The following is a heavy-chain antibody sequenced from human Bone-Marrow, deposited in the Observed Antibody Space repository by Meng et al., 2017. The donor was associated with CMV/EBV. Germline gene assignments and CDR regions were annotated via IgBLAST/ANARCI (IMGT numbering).Heavy chain of an antibody. CDR3: ARDKFRGPVD. CDR1: AFSVSINY. J-gene: IGHJ4*02. D-gene: IGHD4-23*01. Sequence: GESLKISCAASAFSVSINYMSWVRQAPGKGLVWVSRTNSDGSNIIYADSVKGRFTISTDNAKNTLYLQMNSLRAEDTAVYYCARDKFRGPVDWGQGTLVTVSS. V-gene: IGHV3-74*01. CDR2: TNSDGSNI.